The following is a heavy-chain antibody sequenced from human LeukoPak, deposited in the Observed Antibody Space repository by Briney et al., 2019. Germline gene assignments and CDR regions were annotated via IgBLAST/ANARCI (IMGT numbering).Heavy chain of an antibody. J-gene: IGHJ5*02. CDR2: INHSGST. Sequence: SETLSLTCAVYGGSFSGYYWSWIRQPPGKGLEWIGEINHSGSTNYNPSLKSRVIVSIDTSKNQFSLKLSSVTAADTAVYYCARAGRVVPAASWFDPWGQGTLVTVSS. CDR3: ARAGRVVPAASWFDP. D-gene: IGHD2-2*01. V-gene: IGHV4-34*01. CDR1: GGSFSGYY.